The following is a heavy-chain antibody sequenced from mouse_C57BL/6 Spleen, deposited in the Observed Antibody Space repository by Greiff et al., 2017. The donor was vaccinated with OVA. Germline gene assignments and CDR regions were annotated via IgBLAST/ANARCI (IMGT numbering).Heavy chain of an antibody. CDR3: ARDGTSTVVAADYFDY. CDR2: ISDGGSYT. J-gene: IGHJ2*01. D-gene: IGHD1-1*01. Sequence: EVHLVESGGGLVKPGGSLKLSCAASGFTFSSYAMSWVRQTPEKRLEWVATISDGGSYTYYPDNVKGRFTISRDNAKNNLYLQMSHLKSEDTAMYYCARDGTSTVVAADYFDYWGQGTTLTVSS. CDR1: GFTFSSYA. V-gene: IGHV5-4*01.